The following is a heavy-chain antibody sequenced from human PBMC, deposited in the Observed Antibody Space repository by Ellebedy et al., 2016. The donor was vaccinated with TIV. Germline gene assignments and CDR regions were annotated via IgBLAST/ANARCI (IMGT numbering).Heavy chain of an antibody. CDR3: AKNRDAGDIVATTYFDY. Sequence: GEFLKISCAASGFTFSSYGMHWVRQAPGKGLEWVAVISYDGSNKYYADSVKGRFTISRDNSKNTLYLQMNSLRAEDTAVYYCAKNRDAGDIVATTYFDYWGQGTLVTVSS. V-gene: IGHV3-30*18. D-gene: IGHD5-12*01. CDR2: ISYDGSNK. J-gene: IGHJ4*02. CDR1: GFTFSSYG.